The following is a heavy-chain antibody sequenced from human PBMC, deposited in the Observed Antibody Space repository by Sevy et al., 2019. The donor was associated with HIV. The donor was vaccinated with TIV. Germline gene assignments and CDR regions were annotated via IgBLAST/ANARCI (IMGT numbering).Heavy chain of an antibody. CDR2: TSHDGKYN. CDR1: GFTFSSYD. D-gene: IGHD2-21*02. CDR3: ARLFSCGGDCYYLDY. V-gene: IGHV3-30*04. Sequence: GGSLRLSCAGSGFTFSSYDMHCVRQAPGKGLEWVAVTSHDGKYNNYADSVKVRFTISRDNFKNTLYLQMNSLRVEDTAVYFCARLFSCGGDCYYLDYWGQGALVTVSS. J-gene: IGHJ4*02.